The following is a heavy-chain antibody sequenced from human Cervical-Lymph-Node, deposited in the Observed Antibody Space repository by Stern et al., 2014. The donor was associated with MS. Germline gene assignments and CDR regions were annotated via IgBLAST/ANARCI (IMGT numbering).Heavy chain of an antibody. CDR2: IIPLFGTT. V-gene: IGHV1-69*01. CDR1: GGTFSSIE. CDR3: VRDQGGVADS. Sequence: QLVQSGAEVKKPGSSMKVSCKASGGTFSSIEISWVRQAPGQGLEWLGGIIPLFGTTNYARKHQGSVQIIADQSTDSANMEVGSLRSEDTAVYYCVRDQGGVADSWGQGTLVTVSS. D-gene: IGHD6-13*01. J-gene: IGHJ5*01.